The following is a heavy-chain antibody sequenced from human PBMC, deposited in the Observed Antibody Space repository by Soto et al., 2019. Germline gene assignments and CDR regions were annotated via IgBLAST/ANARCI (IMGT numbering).Heavy chain of an antibody. CDR1: GFTFSSYA. Sequence: EVQLLESGGGLVQPGGSLRLSCAASGFTFSSYAMSWVRQAPGKGLEWVSAISGSGGSTYYADSVKGRFTISRDNSKNTLYLQMSSLRAEDTAVYYCAKVMGGSFRRGWFDPWGQGTLVTVSS. CDR3: AKVMGGSFRRGWFDP. J-gene: IGHJ5*02. CDR2: ISGSGGST. V-gene: IGHV3-23*01. D-gene: IGHD1-26*01.